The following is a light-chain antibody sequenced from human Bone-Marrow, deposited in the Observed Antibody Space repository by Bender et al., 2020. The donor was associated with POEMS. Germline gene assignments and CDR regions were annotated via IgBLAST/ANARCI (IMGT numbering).Light chain of an antibody. CDR2: NVN. CDR1: SSDVGAYNY. V-gene: IGLV2-11*01. CDR3: CSYVGTSTFDV. J-gene: IGLJ1*01. Sequence: QSALTQPRSVSGSPGQSVTISCTGTSSDVGAYNYVSWYQRHPGKAPKLMIYNVNNRPSGVSNRFSASTSGDTASLTISGLQAEDEADYYCCSYVGTSTFDVFGTGTKVTVL.